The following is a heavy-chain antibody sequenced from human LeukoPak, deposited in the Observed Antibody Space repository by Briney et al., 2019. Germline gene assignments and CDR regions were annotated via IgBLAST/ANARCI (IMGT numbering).Heavy chain of an antibody. Sequence: GGSLRLSCAASGFTFDVYGMSWVRQAPGEGLEWVSGINWNGGSTGYADSVKGRFTISRDNAKNSLYLQMNSLRAEDTALYYCARSVAASRDYWGKGTLVTVSS. J-gene: IGHJ4*02. CDR3: ARSVAASRDY. CDR1: GFTFDVYG. V-gene: IGHV3-20*04. CDR2: INWNGGST. D-gene: IGHD2-15*01.